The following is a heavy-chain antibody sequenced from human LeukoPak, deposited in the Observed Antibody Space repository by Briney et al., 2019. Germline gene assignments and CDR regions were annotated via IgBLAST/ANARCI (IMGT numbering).Heavy chain of an antibody. D-gene: IGHD2-21*01. J-gene: IGHJ4*02. CDR3: ARVHIVTGNYFDS. CDR1: GDSISSYY. V-gene: IGHV4-4*07. Sequence: SETLSLTCNVSGDSISSYYWSWLRQPGGKALEWIGRIYTSGYTNYNPSLESRVTMSIDTSKSQFSLKLRSVTAADTVVYYCARVHIVTGNYFDSWGLGALVTVSS. CDR2: IYTSGYT.